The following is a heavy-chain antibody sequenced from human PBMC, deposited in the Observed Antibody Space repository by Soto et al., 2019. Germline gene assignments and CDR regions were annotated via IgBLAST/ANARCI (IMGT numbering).Heavy chain of an antibody. CDR3: ARGREFLEWLVNLDAFDI. D-gene: IGHD3-3*01. J-gene: IGHJ3*02. V-gene: IGHV3-21*01. CDR2: ISSSSSYI. CDR1: GFTFSSYS. Sequence: GGSLRLSCAASGFTFSSYSMNWVRQAPGKGLEWVSSISSSSSYIYYADSVKGRFTISRDNAKNSLYLQMNSLRAEDTAVYYCARGREFLEWLVNLDAFDIWGQGTMVTVSS.